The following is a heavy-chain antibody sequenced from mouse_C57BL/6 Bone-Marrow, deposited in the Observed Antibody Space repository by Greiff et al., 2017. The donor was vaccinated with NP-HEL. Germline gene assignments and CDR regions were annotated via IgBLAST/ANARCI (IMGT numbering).Heavy chain of an antibody. J-gene: IGHJ2*01. CDR1: GYTFTSYW. D-gene: IGHD3-1*01. V-gene: IGHV1-69*01. Sequence: VKLQQPGAELVMPGASVKLSCKASGYTFTSYWMHWVKQRPGQGLEWIGEIDPSDSYTNYNQKFKGKSTLTVDKSSSTAYMQLSSLTSEDSAVYYCARSGGYLDYWGQGTTLTVSS. CDR2: IDPSDSYT. CDR3: ARSGGYLDY.